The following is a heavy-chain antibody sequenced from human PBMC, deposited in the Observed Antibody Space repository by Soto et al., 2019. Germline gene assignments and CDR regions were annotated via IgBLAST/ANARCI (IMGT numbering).Heavy chain of an antibody. J-gene: IGHJ3*01. CDR2: IYYSGTT. Sequence: SETLSLTCTVSGDSISSNGYYWSWIRQRPGKGLGWIGYIYYSGTTYYNPSLKSRLTMSLEKSKNQLSLKLSSVTAADTAVYYCARGHGTVWGQGTLVTVS. CDR1: GDSISSNGYY. CDR3: ARGHGTV. V-gene: IGHV4-31*03. D-gene: IGHD1-26*01.